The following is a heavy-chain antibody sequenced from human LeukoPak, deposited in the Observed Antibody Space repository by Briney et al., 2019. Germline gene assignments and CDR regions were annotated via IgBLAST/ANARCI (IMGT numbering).Heavy chain of an antibody. J-gene: IGHJ6*03. D-gene: IGHD3-10*01. Sequence: GASVKVSCKASGYTFTGYYMHWVRQAPGQGLEWMGWINHNSGGTNYAQKFQGRVTMTRDTSISTAYMELSRLRSDDTAVYYCARVSSNYYGSGSYYPLGDYYYYMDVWGKGTTVTVSS. CDR3: ARVSSNYYGSGSYYPLGDYYYYMDV. V-gene: IGHV1-2*02. CDR1: GYTFTGYY. CDR2: INHNSGGT.